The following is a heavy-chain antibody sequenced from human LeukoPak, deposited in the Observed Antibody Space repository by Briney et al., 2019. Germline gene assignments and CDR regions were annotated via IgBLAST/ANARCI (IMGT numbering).Heavy chain of an antibody. CDR2: ISGSGGST. D-gene: IGHD3-10*01. V-gene: IGHV3-23*01. CDR3: ARGQYYYGSDWFDP. Sequence: GGSLRLSCAASGFTFSSYAMSWVRQAPGKGLEWVSAISGSGGSTYYADSVKGRFTISRDNAKNSLYLQMNSLRAEDTAVYYCARGQYYYGSDWFDPWGQGTLVTVSS. CDR1: GFTFSSYA. J-gene: IGHJ5*02.